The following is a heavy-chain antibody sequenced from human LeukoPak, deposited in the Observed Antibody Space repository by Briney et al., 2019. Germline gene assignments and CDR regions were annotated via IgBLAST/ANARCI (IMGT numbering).Heavy chain of an antibody. V-gene: IGHV4-59*02. Sequence: SETLSLTCTVPGGSVSGYYWSWIRHPPGKGLDWIGYTYSSGSTTYNPSLKSRVTISLDTSKNQFSLKLTSVTAADTAVYHCARGANHGDSGLDVFDIWGQGTMVTVSS. CDR3: ARGANHGDSGLDVFDI. D-gene: IGHD4-17*01. CDR1: GGSVSGYY. J-gene: IGHJ3*02. CDR2: TYSSGST.